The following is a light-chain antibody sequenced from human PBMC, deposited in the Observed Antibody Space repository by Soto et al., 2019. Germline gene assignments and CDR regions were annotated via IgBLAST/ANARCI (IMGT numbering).Light chain of an antibody. CDR1: QGISNY. CDR2: AAS. V-gene: IGKV1-27*01. CDR3: QKYKSAPFFT. J-gene: IGKJ3*01. Sequence: DIQMTQSPSSLSASVGDRVTITCRASQGISNYLAWYQQKPGKVPKLLIYAASTLQSGVPSRFSGRGSGTDFTLTIGSLQPEDVATYYCQKYKSAPFFTFGPGTEVDI.